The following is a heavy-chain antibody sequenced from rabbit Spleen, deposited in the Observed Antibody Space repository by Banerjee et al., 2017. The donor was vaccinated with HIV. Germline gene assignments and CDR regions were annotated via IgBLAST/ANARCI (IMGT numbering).Heavy chain of an antibody. CDR3: ARDLDRGNNYQGDAFDL. D-gene: IGHD8-1*01. Sequence: QEQLEESGGGLVKPEGSLTLACKASGFSFSDRDVMCWVRQAPGKGLEWIGCIYTGSSGSTYYASWAKGRFTISKTSSTTVTLQMTSLTAADTATYFCARDLDRGNNYQGDAFDLWGPGTLVTVS. J-gene: IGHJ4*01. CDR1: GFSFSDRDV. V-gene: IGHV1S45*01. CDR2: IYTGSSGST.